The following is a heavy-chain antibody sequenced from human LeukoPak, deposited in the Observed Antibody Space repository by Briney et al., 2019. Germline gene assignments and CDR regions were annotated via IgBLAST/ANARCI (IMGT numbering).Heavy chain of an antibody. CDR1: GGSFSGYY. CDR2: INHSGST. J-gene: IGHJ4*02. CDR3: ARSRYCSGTSCYMRGLFDY. V-gene: IGHV4-34*01. D-gene: IGHD2-2*02. Sequence: PSETLPLTCAVYGGSFSGYYWSWIRQPPGKGLEWIGEINHSGSTNYNPSLKSRVTISVDTSKNQFSLKLSSVTAADTAVYYCARSRYCSGTSCYMRGLFDYWGQGTLVTVSS.